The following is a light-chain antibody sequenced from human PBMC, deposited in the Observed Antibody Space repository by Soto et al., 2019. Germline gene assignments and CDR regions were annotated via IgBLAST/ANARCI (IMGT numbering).Light chain of an antibody. CDR3: QQYNNWPPS. V-gene: IGKV3-15*01. J-gene: IGKJ1*01. Sequence: EIVMTQSPATLSLSPGERATLSCRASQGVSSNLAWYQQKPGQAPRLLIYGASTRATGIPARFSGSGSGTEFTLTIRSLQSEDFAVYYCQQYNNWPPSFGQGTKVEIK. CDR2: GAS. CDR1: QGVSSN.